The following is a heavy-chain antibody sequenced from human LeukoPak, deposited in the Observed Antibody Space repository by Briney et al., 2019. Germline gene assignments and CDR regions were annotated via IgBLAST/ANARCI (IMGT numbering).Heavy chain of an antibody. CDR3: ARGRETITFGGVIADYYFDY. Sequence: GGTLRLSCAASGFTFSSYGMSWVRQAPGKGLEWVSAISGSGGSTYYADSVKGRFTISRDNAKNSLYLQMNSLRAEDTAVYYCARGRETITFGGVIADYYFDYWGQGTLVTVSS. D-gene: IGHD3-16*02. CDR1: GFTFSSYG. J-gene: IGHJ4*02. V-gene: IGHV3-23*01. CDR2: ISGSGGST.